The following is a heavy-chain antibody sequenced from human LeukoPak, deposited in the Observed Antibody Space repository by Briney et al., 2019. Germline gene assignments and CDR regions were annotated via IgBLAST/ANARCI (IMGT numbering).Heavy chain of an antibody. Sequence: PSGTLSLTCTVSGGSISSSSYFWGWIRQPPGKGLEWIGSIFYIGSTYYNPSLNSRVTISIDTSKNQFSLRLSSVTAADTAVYYCARQMNTVTADYWGQGTLVTVSS. J-gene: IGHJ4*02. CDR1: GGSISSSSYF. V-gene: IGHV4-39*01. CDR3: ARQMNTVTADY. CDR2: IFYIGST. D-gene: IGHD4-17*01.